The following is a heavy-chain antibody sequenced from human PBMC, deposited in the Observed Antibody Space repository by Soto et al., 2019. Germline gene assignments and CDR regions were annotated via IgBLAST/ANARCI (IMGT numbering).Heavy chain of an antibody. D-gene: IGHD3-3*01. CDR1: GFTFSGYG. V-gene: IGHV3-30*18. Sequence: GGSLRLSCAASGFTFSGYGMHWVRQAPGKGLEWVAVISYDGSEQYYADSVKGRFTISRENSKNTLYLQMNSLRAEDTAVYYCAKVIDFWNALDYWGQGTRVTVSS. CDR2: ISYDGSEQ. CDR3: AKVIDFWNALDY. J-gene: IGHJ4*02.